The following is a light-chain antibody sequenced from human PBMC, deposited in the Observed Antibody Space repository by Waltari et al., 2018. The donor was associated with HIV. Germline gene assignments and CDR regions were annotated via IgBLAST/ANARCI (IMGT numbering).Light chain of an antibody. Sequence: QSVLTQPPSVSAAPGQRVIISCSGTSSNVGTYYVSWYPPLPGTAPKLLIYDNNKRPSQIPGRCSGSKSDSSATLGITGLQTGDEADYYCGTWDSRLSAYVFGAGTRVTVL. J-gene: IGLJ1*01. CDR2: DNN. CDR1: SSNVGTYY. V-gene: IGLV1-51*01. CDR3: GTWDSRLSAYV.